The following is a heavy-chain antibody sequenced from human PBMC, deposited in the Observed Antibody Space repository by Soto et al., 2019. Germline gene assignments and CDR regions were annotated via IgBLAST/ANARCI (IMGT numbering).Heavy chain of an antibody. J-gene: IGHJ3*02. V-gene: IGHV3-23*01. CDR1: GFTCSSYA. CDR2: ISGSGGST. CDR3: AKVSGYYDSSGPDAFDI. D-gene: IGHD3-22*01. Sequence: GSLRLSCAASGFTCSSYAMSWVRQAPGKGLEWVSAISGSGGSTYYADSVKGRFTISREHSKNTLYLQMNSLRAEDTAVYYCAKVSGYYDSSGPDAFDIWGQGTMLT.